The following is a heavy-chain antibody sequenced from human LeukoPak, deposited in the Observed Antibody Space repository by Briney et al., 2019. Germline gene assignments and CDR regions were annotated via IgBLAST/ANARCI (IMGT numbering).Heavy chain of an antibody. CDR3: ARDNLEWLDY. CDR2: IYYSGST. D-gene: IGHD3-3*01. J-gene: IGHJ4*02. V-gene: IGHV4-31*03. Sequence: SETLSLTCTVSGGSISSGGYYWSWIRQHPGKGLEWIGYIYYSGSTYYNPSLKSRVTISVDTSKNQFSLKLSSVIAADTAVYYCARDNLEWLDYWGQGTLVTVSS. CDR1: GGSISSGGYY.